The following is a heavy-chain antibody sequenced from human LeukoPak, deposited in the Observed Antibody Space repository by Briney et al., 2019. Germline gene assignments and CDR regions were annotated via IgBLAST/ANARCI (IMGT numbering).Heavy chain of an antibody. V-gene: IGHV3-30*18. CDR2: ISYDGSNK. CDR1: GFTFSSYG. J-gene: IGHJ6*02. CDR3: TKDAGARIDYYYGMDV. Sequence: GSLRLSCAASGFTFSSYGMHWVRQAPGKGLEWVAVISYDGSNKYYADSVKGRFTISRDNSKNTLYLQMNSLRAEDTAVYYCTKDAGARIDYYYGMDVWGQGTTVTVSS. D-gene: IGHD3-10*01.